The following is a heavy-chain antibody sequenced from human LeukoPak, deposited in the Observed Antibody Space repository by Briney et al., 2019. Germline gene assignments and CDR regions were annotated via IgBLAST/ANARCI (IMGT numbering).Heavy chain of an antibody. Sequence: PSETLSLTCTVSGYSISSGYYWGWIRQPPGKGLEWIGSIYYSGSTYYNPSLKSRVTISVDTSKNQFSLKLSSVTAADTAVYYCARDTLNYYDSSGYLDYWGQGTLVTVSS. V-gene: IGHV4-38-2*02. CDR1: GYSISSGYY. CDR3: ARDTLNYYDSSGYLDY. J-gene: IGHJ4*02. CDR2: IYYSGST. D-gene: IGHD3-22*01.